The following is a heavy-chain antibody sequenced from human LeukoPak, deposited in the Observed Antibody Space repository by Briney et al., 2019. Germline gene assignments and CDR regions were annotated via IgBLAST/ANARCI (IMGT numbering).Heavy chain of an antibody. CDR2: VYHTGST. CDR1: GDSVSRFY. CDR3: ARANRDGFNTDFDH. V-gene: IGHV4-59*02. Sequence: SETLSLTCSVSGDSVSRFYWSWIRQPPGKGPEWIGVVYHTGSTTYNPSLKSRVFILIDTSKTQFSLKLTSVTAADTAVYYCARANRDGFNTDFDHWGQGTLVTVSS. D-gene: IGHD5-24*01. J-gene: IGHJ4*02.